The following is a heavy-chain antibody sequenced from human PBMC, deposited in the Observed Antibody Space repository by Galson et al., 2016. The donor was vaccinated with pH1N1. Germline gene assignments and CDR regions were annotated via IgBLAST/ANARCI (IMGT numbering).Heavy chain of an antibody. CDR1: GFIFTTYA. V-gene: IGHV3-30*12. CDR3: VRAVGSGEAY. CDR2: INPDGNVK. D-gene: IGHD2-15*01. J-gene: IGHJ4*02. Sequence: SLRLSCAASGFIFTTYAMDWVRQAPGKGLEWVTFINPDGNVKWYADSVKGRFTISRDNGKTSLYLQMNSVRAEDTAVYYCVRAVGSGEAYWGQGTLVTVSS.